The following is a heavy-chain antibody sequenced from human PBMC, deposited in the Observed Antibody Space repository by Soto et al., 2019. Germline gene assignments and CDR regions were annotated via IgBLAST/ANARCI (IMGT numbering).Heavy chain of an antibody. Sequence: PSETLSLTCTVSGGSISSYYWSWIRQPPGKGLEWIGYIFHSGNTNYNPSLKSRATISVDTSRSQFSLKLSSVTAADTALYYCARHYCSSTTCFQAFDYWGQGTLVTVSS. J-gene: IGHJ4*02. V-gene: IGHV4-59*08. CDR3: ARHYCSSTTCFQAFDY. CDR2: IFHSGNT. CDR1: GGSISSYY. D-gene: IGHD2-2*01.